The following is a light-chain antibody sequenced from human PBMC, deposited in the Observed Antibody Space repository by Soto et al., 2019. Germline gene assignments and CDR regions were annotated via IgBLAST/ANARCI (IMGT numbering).Light chain of an antibody. Sequence: QSALTQPASVSGSLGQSITISCTGTSSDVGNYNLVSWYQHHPVKAPKLMIFEVSKRPSGVSNRFSASKSDNTASLTISGLQAEDEADYYCCSYAGDIRWVFGGGTKLTVL. J-gene: IGLJ3*02. CDR2: EVS. V-gene: IGLV2-23*02. CDR1: SSDVGNYNL. CDR3: CSYAGDIRWV.